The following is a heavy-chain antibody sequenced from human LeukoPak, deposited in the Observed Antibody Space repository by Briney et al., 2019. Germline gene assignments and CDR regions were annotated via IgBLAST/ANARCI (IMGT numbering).Heavy chain of an antibody. CDR2: IRYDGSNK. J-gene: IGHJ4*02. CDR1: GFTFSSYG. Sequence: GGSLRLSCAASGFTFSSYGMHWVRQAPGKGLEWVAFIRYDGSNKYYADSVKGRFTISRDNSKNTLYLQMSSLRAEDTAMYYCAKAVGVISMGIDFWGQGALVTVSS. CDR3: AKAVGVISMGIDF. V-gene: IGHV3-30*02. D-gene: IGHD2-21*01.